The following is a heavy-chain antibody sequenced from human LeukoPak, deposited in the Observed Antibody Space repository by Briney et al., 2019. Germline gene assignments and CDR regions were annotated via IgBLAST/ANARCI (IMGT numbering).Heavy chain of an antibody. D-gene: IGHD6-19*01. J-gene: IGHJ1*01. V-gene: IGHV3-53*01. CDR2: IYSGGGT. CDR3: ARDPSSGWYPKYFQH. Sequence: PGGSLRLSCAGSGFTVSSNYMSWVRQAPGKGLEWVSVIYSGGGTSYADSVKGRFTISRDNSNNTLYLQMNSLRVEDTAVYYCARDPSSGWYPKYFQHWGQGTLVTVSS. CDR1: GFTVSSNY.